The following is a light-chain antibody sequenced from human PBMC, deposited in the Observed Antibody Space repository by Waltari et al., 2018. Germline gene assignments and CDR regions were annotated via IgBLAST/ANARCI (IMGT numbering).Light chain of an antibody. J-gene: IGKJ1*01. V-gene: IGKV3-15*01. CDR2: DSS. CDR3: QQYNPWPPWT. Sequence: ELVLTQSPATLAVSPGARATLSCRASNSVSSNVAWYQQKPGQAPRLLIYDSSTRATGIPVRFSGSGSGTEFTLTIFSLQSEDFAIYYCQQYNPWPPWTFGQGTKVEVK. CDR1: NSVSSN.